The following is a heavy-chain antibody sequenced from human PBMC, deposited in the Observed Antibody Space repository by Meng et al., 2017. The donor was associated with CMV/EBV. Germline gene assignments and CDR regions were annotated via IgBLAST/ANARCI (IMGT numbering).Heavy chain of an antibody. CDR3: ASGGDITFGVVIMSHYYYYGMDV. V-gene: IGHV1-46*01. D-gene: IGHD3-3*01. Sequence: ASVKVSCKASGYTFTSYYMHWVRQAPGQGLEWMGIINPSGGNTSYAQKFQGRVTMTRDTSTSTAYMELSSLRSEDTAVYYCASGGDITFGVVIMSHYYYYGMDVWGQGTTVTVSS. J-gene: IGHJ6*02. CDR1: GYTFTSYY. CDR2: INPSGGNT.